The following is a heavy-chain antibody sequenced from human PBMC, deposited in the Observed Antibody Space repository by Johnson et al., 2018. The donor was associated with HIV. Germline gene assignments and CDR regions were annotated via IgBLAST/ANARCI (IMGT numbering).Heavy chain of an antibody. J-gene: IGHJ3*02. CDR3: AREGVAVAGTGDAFDI. CDR1: GFTFSSYA. Sequence: QVQLVESGGGVVQPGRSLRLSCAASGFTFSSYAMHWVRQAPGKGLEWVAVISSDASNNYSADSVKGRFTISRDNSTNTLYLQMNSLRAEDTAVYYCAREGVAVAGTGDAFDIWGQGTMVTVSS. CDR2: ISSDASNN. V-gene: IGHV3-30*04. D-gene: IGHD6-19*01.